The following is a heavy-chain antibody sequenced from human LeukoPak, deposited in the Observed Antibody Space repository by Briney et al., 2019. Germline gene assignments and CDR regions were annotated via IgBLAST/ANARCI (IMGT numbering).Heavy chain of an antibody. D-gene: IGHD1-7*01. CDR3: ARENWYYDY. Sequence: ASVKVSCKASGYTFTGYYMHWVRQAPGQGLEWLGWVYPNNGGTNYAQKFQGRVTMTRDTSINTAYMELSSLRSDDTAVYYCARENWYYDYWGQGTLVTVSS. V-gene: IGHV1-2*02. J-gene: IGHJ4*02. CDR2: VYPNNGGT. CDR1: GYTFTGYY.